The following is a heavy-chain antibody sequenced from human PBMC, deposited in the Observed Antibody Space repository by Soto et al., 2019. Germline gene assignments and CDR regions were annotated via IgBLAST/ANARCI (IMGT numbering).Heavy chain of an antibody. CDR3: ARGSQLWFGELLGFDY. Sequence: GGSLRLSCAASGFTVSSNYMSWVRQAPGKGLEWVSVIYSGGSTYYADSVKGRFTISRDNSKNTLYLQMNSLRAEDTAVYYCARGSQLWFGELLGFDYWGQGTLVTVSS. D-gene: IGHD3-10*01. CDR2: IYSGGST. J-gene: IGHJ4*02. CDR1: GFTVSSNY. V-gene: IGHV3-53*01.